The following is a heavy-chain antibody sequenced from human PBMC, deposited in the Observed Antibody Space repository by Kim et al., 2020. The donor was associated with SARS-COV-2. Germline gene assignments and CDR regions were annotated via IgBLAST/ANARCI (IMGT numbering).Heavy chain of an antibody. J-gene: IGHJ4*02. V-gene: IGHV1-8*01. Sequence: ASVKVSCKASGYTFTSYDINWVRQATGQGLEWMGWMNPNSGNTGYAQKFQGRVTMTRNTSISTAYMELSSLRSEDTAVYYCARALYYDFWSGYYFKARRPPEPNFDYWGQGTLVTVSS. CDR1: GYTFTSYD. CDR2: MNPNSGNT. D-gene: IGHD3-3*01. CDR3: ARALYYDFWSGYYFKARRPPEPNFDY.